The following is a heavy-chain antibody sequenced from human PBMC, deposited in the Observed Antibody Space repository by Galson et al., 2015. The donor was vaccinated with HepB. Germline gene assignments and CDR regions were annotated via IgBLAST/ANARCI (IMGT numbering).Heavy chain of an antibody. CDR1: GFSFSSYA. CDR2: IWYDGNIK. V-gene: IGHV3-33*01. CDR3: ARAVFAETFDL. J-gene: IGHJ4*02. D-gene: IGHD2-8*01. Sequence: SLRLSCATSGFSFSSYAMHWIRQAPGKGLEWVAVIWYDGNIKHYVDSVKSRFIISRDNSKNSAYLQMNSLSVEDTAVYYCARAVFAETFDLWGQGTLVTVSS.